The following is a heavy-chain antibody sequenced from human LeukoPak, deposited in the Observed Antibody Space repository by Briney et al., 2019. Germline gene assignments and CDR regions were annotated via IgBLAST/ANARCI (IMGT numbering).Heavy chain of an antibody. J-gene: IGHJ1*01. CDR1: GGSFSGYY. CDR2: INHSGST. Sequence: SETLSLTCAVYGGSFSGYYWSWIRQPPGKGLEWIGEINHSGSTNYNPSLKSRVTISVDTSKNQFSLKLSSVTAADTAVYYCARGPYYYYRGAAEYFQHWGQGTLVTVSS. V-gene: IGHV4-34*01. D-gene: IGHD3-10*01. CDR3: ARGPYYYYRGAAEYFQH.